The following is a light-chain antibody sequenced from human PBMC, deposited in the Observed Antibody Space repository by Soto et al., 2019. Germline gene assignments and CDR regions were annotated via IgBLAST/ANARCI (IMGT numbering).Light chain of an antibody. CDR1: QSVSSY. Sequence: VMTQSPDSLSLSPGERATLSCRASQSVSSYLAWYQQKPGQAPRLLIYDASNRATGIPARFSGSGSGTDFTLTISSLEPEDFAVYYCQQRSNWLTFGQGTRLEIK. CDR3: QQRSNWLT. CDR2: DAS. J-gene: IGKJ5*01. V-gene: IGKV3-11*01.